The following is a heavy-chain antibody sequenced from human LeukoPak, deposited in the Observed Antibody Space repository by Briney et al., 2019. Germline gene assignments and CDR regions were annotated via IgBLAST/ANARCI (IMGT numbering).Heavy chain of an antibody. CDR3: ARHLIWFGPDY. D-gene: IGHD3-10*01. V-gene: IGHV4-34*01. Sequence: SETLSLTCAVYGGSFSGYYWSWIRQPPGKGLEWIGEINHSGITNYSPSLKSRVTISIDTSKNQFFLKVSSMTAADTAVYYCARHLIWFGPDYWGQGTLVTVSS. J-gene: IGHJ4*02. CDR1: GGSFSGYY. CDR2: INHSGIT.